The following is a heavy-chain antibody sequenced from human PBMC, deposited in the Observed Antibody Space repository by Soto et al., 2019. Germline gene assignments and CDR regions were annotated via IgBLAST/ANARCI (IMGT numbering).Heavy chain of an antibody. Sequence: SSVKVSCKASGYKFITYGITWVRQAPGQGLEWMGGISTYSGNTDYAQSFQDRVTMTTDTSTSTVYMELGSLRSDDTAVYYCARDQTHYYYDSSGYYPDWFDPWGQGTLVTVSS. J-gene: IGHJ5*02. CDR2: ISTYSGNT. V-gene: IGHV1-18*04. CDR1: GYKFITYG. D-gene: IGHD3-22*01. CDR3: ARDQTHYYYDSSGYYPDWFDP.